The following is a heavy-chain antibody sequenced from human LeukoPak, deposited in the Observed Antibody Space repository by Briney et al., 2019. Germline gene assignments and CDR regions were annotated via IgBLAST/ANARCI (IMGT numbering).Heavy chain of an antibody. V-gene: IGHV4-39*07. CDR3: ARDNHPEDAFDI. D-gene: IGHD1-14*01. J-gene: IGHJ3*02. Sequence: SETLSLTCTVSGGSISSSSYYWGWIRQPPGKGLEWIGSIYYSGSTYYNPSLKSRVTISVDTSKNQFSLKLSSVTAADTAVYYCARDNHPEDAFDIWGQGTMVTVSS. CDR2: IYYSGST. CDR1: GGSISSSSYY.